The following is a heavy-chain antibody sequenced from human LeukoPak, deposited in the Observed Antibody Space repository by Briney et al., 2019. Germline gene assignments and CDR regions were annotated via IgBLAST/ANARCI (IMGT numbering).Heavy chain of an antibody. J-gene: IGHJ4*02. CDR1: GGSISSSSYH. D-gene: IGHD2-2*01. CDR3: ARISIVVVPAYFDY. Sequence: SETLSLTCTVSGGSISSSSYHWGWIRQPPGKGLEWIGSMYYSVSTYYNPSLKSRVTVSVDTSKNQFSLNLSSVTAADTAVYYCARISIVVVPAYFDYWGQGTLVTVSS. V-gene: IGHV4-39*01. CDR2: MYYSVST.